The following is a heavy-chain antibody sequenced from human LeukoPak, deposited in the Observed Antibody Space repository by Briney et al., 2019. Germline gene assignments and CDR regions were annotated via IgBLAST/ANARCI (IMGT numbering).Heavy chain of an antibody. CDR3: TKDPGTATTNDY. V-gene: IGHV3-30*18. CDR2: ISYDGSNK. CDR1: GFTFSTHG. D-gene: IGHD5-12*01. J-gene: IGHJ4*02. Sequence: PGGSLRLSCAASGFTFSTHGMHWVRQAPGKGLEWVAVISYDGSNKYYADSVKGRFIIYRDNSKNTLYLQMNSLRVEDTAVYYCTKDPGTATTNDYWGQGTLVTVSS.